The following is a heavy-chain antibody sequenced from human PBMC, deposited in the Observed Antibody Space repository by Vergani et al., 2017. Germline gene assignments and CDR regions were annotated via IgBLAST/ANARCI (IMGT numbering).Heavy chain of an antibody. CDR2: IYYSGST. Sequence: QVQLQESGPGLVKPSETLSLTCTVSGGSISSGSYYWSWIRQPAGKGLEWIGYIYYSGSTNYNPSLKSRVTISVDTSKNQFSLKLSSVTAADTAVYYCARVATGKRDAFDIWGQETMVTVSS. V-gene: IGHV4-61*10. D-gene: IGHD4-17*01. CDR3: ARVATGKRDAFDI. J-gene: IGHJ3*02. CDR1: GGSISSGSYY.